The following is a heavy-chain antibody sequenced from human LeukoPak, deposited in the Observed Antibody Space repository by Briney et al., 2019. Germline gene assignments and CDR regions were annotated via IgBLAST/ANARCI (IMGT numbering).Heavy chain of an antibody. CDR3: ARDPSFVGLAVAADY. V-gene: IGHV3-30*03. Sequence: PGGSLRLSCAASGFTFSTYGMHWVRQAPGKGLEWVAVTSYDGSDKYYADSVKGRFTISRDNSKDTLYLQITYLRPEDTAVYYCARDPSFVGLAVAADYWGQGTLVTVSS. CDR2: TSYDGSDK. J-gene: IGHJ4*02. D-gene: IGHD2-15*01. CDR1: GFTFSTYG.